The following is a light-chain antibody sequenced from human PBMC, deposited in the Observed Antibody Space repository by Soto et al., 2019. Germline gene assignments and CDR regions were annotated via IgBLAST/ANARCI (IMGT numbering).Light chain of an antibody. CDR3: SSYTPPATLV. CDR1: SSDVGGYNY. CDR2: DVT. Sequence: QSALTQPASVSGSPGQSITISCTGTSSDVGGYNYVSWYQQHPGKAPKLMIYDVTNRPSGVSNRFYGSKSGNTASLTISGREADYGADYYWSSYTPPATLVFGGGTKLTVL. V-gene: IGLV2-14*01. J-gene: IGLJ3*02.